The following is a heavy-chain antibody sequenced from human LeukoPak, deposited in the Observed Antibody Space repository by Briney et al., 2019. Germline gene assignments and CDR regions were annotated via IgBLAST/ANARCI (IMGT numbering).Heavy chain of an antibody. V-gene: IGHV3-48*03. CDR3: ARLPGRLWFGELFSNWFDP. Sequence: PGGSLRLSCAASGFTFSSYEMNWVRQAPGKGLEWVSYISSSGSTICYADSVKGRFTISRDNAKNSLYLQMNSLRAEDTAVYYCARLPGRLWFGELFSNWFDPWGQGTLVTVSS. J-gene: IGHJ5*02. D-gene: IGHD3-10*01. CDR1: GFTFSSYE. CDR2: ISSSGSTI.